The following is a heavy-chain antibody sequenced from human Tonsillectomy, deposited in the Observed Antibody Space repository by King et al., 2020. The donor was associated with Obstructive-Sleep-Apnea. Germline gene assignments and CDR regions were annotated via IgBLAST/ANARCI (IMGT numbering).Heavy chain of an antibody. Sequence: QLQESGPGLVKPSQTLSLTCTVSGGSISSGGYFWSWLRQHPGKGLEWIGNIYYTGKTDYNPSLKSRLHISVDTSKNQFSLNLSSVTAADTATYYCAREMGGGGLTNAYWGQGTLVTVSS. J-gene: IGHJ4*02. CDR3: AREMGGGGLTNAY. D-gene: IGHD2-15*01. CDR1: GGSISSGGYF. V-gene: IGHV4-31*03. CDR2: IYYTGKT.